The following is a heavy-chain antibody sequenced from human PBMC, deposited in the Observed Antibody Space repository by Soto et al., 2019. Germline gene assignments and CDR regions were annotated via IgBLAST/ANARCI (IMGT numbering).Heavy chain of an antibody. Sequence: QITLKESGPTLVKPTQTLTLTCTFSGFSLSTSGVGVGWIRQPPGTALEWLALIYWDDDKRYSPSLKSRLTTTKDTPNNQVVLTMTNLDPVDTATYSCALTPTYYYGSGRYQNCFPPWGQGTLVTVSS. CDR3: ALTPTYYYGSGRYQNCFPP. CDR2: IYWDDDK. D-gene: IGHD3-10*01. V-gene: IGHV2-5*02. J-gene: IGHJ5*02. CDR1: GFSLSTSGVG.